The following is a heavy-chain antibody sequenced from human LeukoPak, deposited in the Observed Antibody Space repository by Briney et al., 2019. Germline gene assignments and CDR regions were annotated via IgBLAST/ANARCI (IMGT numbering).Heavy chain of an antibody. D-gene: IGHD3-3*01. CDR2: ISGSGGST. CDR1: GFTFSSYA. J-gene: IGHJ4*02. Sequence: GGSLRLSCAASGFTFSSYAMSWVRQAPGKGLEWVSAISGSGGSTYYADSVKGRFTISRDNSKNTLYLQMNSLGAEDTAVYYCAKAWSGYRSSYFDYWGQGTLVTVSS. CDR3: AKAWSGYRSSYFDY. V-gene: IGHV3-23*01.